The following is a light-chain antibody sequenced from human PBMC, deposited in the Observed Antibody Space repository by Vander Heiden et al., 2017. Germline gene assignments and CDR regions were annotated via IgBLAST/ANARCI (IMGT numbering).Light chain of an antibody. J-gene: IGKJ4*01. CDR2: GAS. Sequence: EIVMTQSPVTLSVSPGERATLSCRASQSVSSNLAWYQQKPGQAPRVLIYGASTRATGIPARFSGSVSGTEFTLTISSLQSEDFAVYYCQQYNNWPLTFGGGTKVEIK. CDR3: QQYNNWPLT. V-gene: IGKV3-15*01. CDR1: QSVSSN.